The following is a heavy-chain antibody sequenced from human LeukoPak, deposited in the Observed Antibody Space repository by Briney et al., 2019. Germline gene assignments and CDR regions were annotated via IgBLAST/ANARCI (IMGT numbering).Heavy chain of an antibody. D-gene: IGHD3-10*01. J-gene: IGHJ4*02. V-gene: IGHV3-74*01. CDR1: GFVFSDYW. CDR2: IKGDGSET. Sequence: PGGSLRLSCAASGFVFSDYWMHWVRQAPGKGLVWVSRIKGDGSETTYADSVEGRFTISRDNSKSTLSLQMNSLGAEDTAVYDCARAIRGFGALAYWGEGTLVTVSS. CDR3: ARAIRGFGALAY.